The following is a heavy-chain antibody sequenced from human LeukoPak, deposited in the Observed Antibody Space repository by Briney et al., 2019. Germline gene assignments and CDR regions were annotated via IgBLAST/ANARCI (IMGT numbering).Heavy chain of an antibody. V-gene: IGHV1-2*06. CDR2: INPNSGGT. CDR1: GYTFNGYY. J-gene: IGHJ4*02. Sequence: ASVKVSCKASGYTFNGYYMQWVRQAPAQGREWMGRINPNSGGTDSAQKFQGRVTMTIDTSINTAYMELSSLTSDDTAVYYCARDRRGYSGYDMNWGQGTLVTVSS. D-gene: IGHD5-12*01. CDR3: ARDRRGYSGYDMN.